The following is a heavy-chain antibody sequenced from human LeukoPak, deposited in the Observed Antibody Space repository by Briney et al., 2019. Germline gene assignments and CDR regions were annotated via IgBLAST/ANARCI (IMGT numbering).Heavy chain of an antibody. Sequence: PSETLSLTCTVSGGSISSGSYYWSWIRRPAGKGLEWIGRIYTSGSTNYNPSLKSRVTISVDTSKNQFSLKLSSVTAADTAVYYCARARYYYDSSGYYPDSFDYWGQGTLVTVSS. D-gene: IGHD3-22*01. CDR2: IYTSGST. CDR1: GGSISSGSYY. V-gene: IGHV4-61*02. CDR3: ARARYYYDSSGYYPDSFDY. J-gene: IGHJ4*02.